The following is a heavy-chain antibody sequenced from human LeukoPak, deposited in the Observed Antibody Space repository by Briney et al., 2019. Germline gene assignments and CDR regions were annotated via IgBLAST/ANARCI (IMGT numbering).Heavy chain of an antibody. CDR1: GFMVGHKY. Sequence: PGGSLRLSCAASGFMVGHKYMSWVRQAPGKGLEWLSIIYAGGNTYSADSVKGRFTISRDNSRNTVYLQMNNLRDDDTAVYYCARPTTVTTISADAFDIWGQGTMVTVSS. CDR2: IYAGGNT. CDR3: ARPTTVTTISADAFDI. V-gene: IGHV3-66*04. J-gene: IGHJ3*02. D-gene: IGHD4-17*01.